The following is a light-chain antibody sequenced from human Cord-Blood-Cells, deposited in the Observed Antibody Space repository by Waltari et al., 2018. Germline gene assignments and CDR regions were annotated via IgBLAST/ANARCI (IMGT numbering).Light chain of an antibody. V-gene: IGLV2-23*01. CDR1: SSDVGSYHL. J-gene: IGLJ3*02. CDR3: CSYAGSSTWV. Sequence: QSALTQPASVSGSPGQSITISCTGTSSDVGSYHLVSWYQQHPGKAPRLTISEDSKRPAGVSNRFSGCKSGNAASLTISGLQAEDEADYYCCSYAGSSTWVVGGGTKLTVL. CDR2: EDS.